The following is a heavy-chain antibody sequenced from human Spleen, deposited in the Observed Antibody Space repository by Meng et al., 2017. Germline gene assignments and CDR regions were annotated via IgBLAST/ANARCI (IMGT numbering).Heavy chain of an antibody. CDR3: ARGTPGRSYSDY. Sequence: QVQPVQSGPEVKKPGASVKVSCKASDYTFTGYGVSWVRQAPGQGLEWMAWLGAHDGDTSHAPKFQGRVTVSADRPTATAYMKLRSLRSDDTAVYYCARGTPGRSYSDYWGQGTLVTVSS. D-gene: IGHD3-10*01. J-gene: IGHJ4*02. CDR2: LGAHDGDT. V-gene: IGHV1-18*01. CDR1: DYTFTGYG.